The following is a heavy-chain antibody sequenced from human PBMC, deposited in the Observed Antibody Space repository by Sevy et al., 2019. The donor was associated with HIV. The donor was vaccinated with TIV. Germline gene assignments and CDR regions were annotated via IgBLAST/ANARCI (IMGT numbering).Heavy chain of an antibody. CDR3: ARHLAGHYIWGSYRFDY. V-gene: IGHV4-39*01. D-gene: IGHD3-16*02. CDR2: IYYSGGT. J-gene: IGHJ4*02. CDR1: GGSISSSSYY. Sequence: SETLSLTCTVSGGSISSSSYYWGWIRQPPGKGLEWIGSIYYSGGTYYNPSLKSRVTISVDTSKNQFSLKLSSVTAADTAVYYCARHLAGHYIWGSYRFDYWGQGTLVTVSS.